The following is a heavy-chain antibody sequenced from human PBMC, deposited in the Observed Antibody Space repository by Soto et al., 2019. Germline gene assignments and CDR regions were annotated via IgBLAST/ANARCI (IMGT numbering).Heavy chain of an antibody. Sequence: GGSLRLSCAASGFTFSSYEMNWVRQAPGKGLEWVSYISSSGSTIYYADSVKGRFTISRDNAENSLYLQMNSLRAEDTAVYYCARGYCSGGSCYGSPFDPWGQGTLVTVSS. V-gene: IGHV3-48*03. D-gene: IGHD2-15*01. CDR1: GFTFSSYE. J-gene: IGHJ5*02. CDR2: ISSSGSTI. CDR3: ARGYCSGGSCYGSPFDP.